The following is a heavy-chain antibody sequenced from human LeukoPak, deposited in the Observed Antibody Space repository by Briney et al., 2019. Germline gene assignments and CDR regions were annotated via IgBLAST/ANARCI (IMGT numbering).Heavy chain of an antibody. CDR2: ITSGSSYR. J-gene: IGHJ4*02. Sequence: KPGGSLRLSCAASGFTFSSYNMNWVRQAPGKGLEWVSSITSGSSYRFYADSVKGRFTISRDNAKNSLYLQMNSLRAEDPAVYYCAKDPRDHSYGWSWRYFDYWGQGTLVTVSS. CDR1: GFTFSSYN. CDR3: AKDPRDHSYGWSWRYFDY. V-gene: IGHV3-21*01. D-gene: IGHD5-18*01.